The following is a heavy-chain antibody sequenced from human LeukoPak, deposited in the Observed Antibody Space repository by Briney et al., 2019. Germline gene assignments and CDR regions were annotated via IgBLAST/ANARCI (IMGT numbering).Heavy chain of an antibody. CDR1: GGYLSGSY. CDR3: ARPGRVRGVIVDYYYYHYMDV. Sequence: SETLSLTCDVNGGYLSGSYWSWIRQSPEKGLEWIGEINQSGNSHYNPSLKGRVIISVDTYKNQISLKLSSVTAADTAGYYWARPGRVRGVIVDYYYYHYMDVWGKGTTVTVSS. CDR2: INQSGNS. V-gene: IGHV4-34*01. J-gene: IGHJ6*03. D-gene: IGHD3-10*01.